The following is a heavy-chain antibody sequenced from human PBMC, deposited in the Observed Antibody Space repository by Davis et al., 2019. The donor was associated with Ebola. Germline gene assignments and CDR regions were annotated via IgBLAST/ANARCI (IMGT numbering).Heavy chain of an antibody. CDR3: AREGLRGFGDPSVDYYGMDV. CDR2: INPNSGGT. V-gene: IGHV1-2*02. CDR1: GYKFTSYY. Sequence: ASVKVSCKASGYKFTSYYMHWVRQAPGQGLEWMGWINPNSGGTNYAQKFQGRVTMTRDTSISTAYMELSSLRSEDTAVYYCAREGLRGFGDPSVDYYGMDVWGQGTTVTVSS. J-gene: IGHJ6*02. D-gene: IGHD3-10*01.